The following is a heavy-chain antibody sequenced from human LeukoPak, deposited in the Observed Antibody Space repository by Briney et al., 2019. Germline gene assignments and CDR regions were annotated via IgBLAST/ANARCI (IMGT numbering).Heavy chain of an antibody. CDR2: INHSGST. J-gene: IGHJ5*02. D-gene: IGHD2-21*01. Sequence: PSETLSLTCTVSGGSVSSYYWSWIRQPPGKGLEWIGEINHSGSTNYNPSLKSRVTISVDTSKNQFSLKLSSVTAADTAVYYCARGPLWWAADLNWFDPWGQGTLVTVSS. CDR3: ARGPLWWAADLNWFDP. CDR1: GGSVSSYY. V-gene: IGHV4-34*01.